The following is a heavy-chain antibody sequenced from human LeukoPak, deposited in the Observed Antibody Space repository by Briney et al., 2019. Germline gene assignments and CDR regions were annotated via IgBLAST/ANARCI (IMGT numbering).Heavy chain of an antibody. J-gene: IGHJ6*03. CDR2: IIPIFGTA. V-gene: IGHV1-69*05. CDR3: ARGPSITMIRGGQWYYYMDV. CDR1: GGTFGSYA. D-gene: IGHD3-10*01. Sequence: ASVKVSCKASGGTFGSYAISWVRQAPGQGLEWMGGIIPIFGTANYAQKFQGRVTMTRDTSTNTVYMELSSLRSEDTAVYYCARGPSITMIRGGQWYYYMDVWGKGTTVTISS.